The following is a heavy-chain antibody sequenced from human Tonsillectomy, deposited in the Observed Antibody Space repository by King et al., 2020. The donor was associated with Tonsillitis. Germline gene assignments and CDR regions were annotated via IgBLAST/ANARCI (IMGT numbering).Heavy chain of an antibody. CDR3: AKDRRYYYDSSGAFDI. V-gene: IGHV3-43*02. CDR2: ISGDGGST. J-gene: IGHJ3*02. CDR1: GFTFDDYA. Sequence: VQLVQSGGGVVQPGGSLRLSCAASGFTFDDYAMHWVRQAPGKGLEWVSLISGDGGSTYYAYSVKGRFTISRDNSKNSLYLQMNSLRTEDTALYYCAKDRRYYYDSSGAFDIWGQGTMVTVSS. D-gene: IGHD3-22*01.